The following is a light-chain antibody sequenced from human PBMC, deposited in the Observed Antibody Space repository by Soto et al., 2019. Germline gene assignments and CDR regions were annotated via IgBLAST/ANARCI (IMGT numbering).Light chain of an antibody. Sequence: EIVLTQSPGTLSLSPGERATLSCRASQSVGSSQLAWYQQKPGQAPRLVIYGASSRATDTPDRFSGSGSGTDFTLTISRLEAQDFGVDYFQQYGGTPRTFGQGTKVEIK. CDR3: QQYGGTPRT. J-gene: IGKJ1*01. V-gene: IGKV3-20*01. CDR2: GAS. CDR1: QSVGSSQ.